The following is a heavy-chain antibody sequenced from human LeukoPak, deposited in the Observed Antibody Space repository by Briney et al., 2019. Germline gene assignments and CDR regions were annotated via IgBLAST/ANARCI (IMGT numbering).Heavy chain of an antibody. CDR2: ITGGGDTT. J-gene: IGHJ4*02. Sequence: GGSLRLPCAASGFTFRSYAMTWAPQAPGKGREGVSSITGGGDTTYYADSVRGRFTISRDNSKNTLSLQTNSLRAEDTAVYYCAKQRSEVVVAATNYWGEGTLVTVSS. V-gene: IGHV3-23*01. CDR1: GFTFRSYA. D-gene: IGHD2-15*01. CDR3: AKQRSEVVVAATNY.